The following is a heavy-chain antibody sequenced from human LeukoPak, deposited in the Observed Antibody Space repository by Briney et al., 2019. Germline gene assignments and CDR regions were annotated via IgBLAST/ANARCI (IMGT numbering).Heavy chain of an antibody. CDR1: GGSISSYY. D-gene: IGHD6-13*01. CDR3: ARGSSRFDC. Sequence: PSETLSLTCTVSGGSISSYYWSWIRQPPGKGLEWIGYIYYSGSTNYNPSLKSRVTMSIDASMNQFSLKVTSVTAADTAVYYCARGSSRFDCWGQGTLVTVSS. J-gene: IGHJ4*02. V-gene: IGHV4-59*01. CDR2: IYYSGST.